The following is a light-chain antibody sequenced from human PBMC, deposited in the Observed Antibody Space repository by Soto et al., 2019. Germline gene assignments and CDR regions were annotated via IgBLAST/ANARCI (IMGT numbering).Light chain of an antibody. Sequence: QYALTQPRSVSASPGQSVTISCTGTNSDVGAYNYVSWYQQHPGKAPKLMVYDVSKRPSGVPDRFSGSKSGNTASLTISGLQAEDEADYYCCSFAGSFYVFGTGTKLTVL. V-gene: IGLV2-11*01. CDR3: CSFAGSFYV. CDR2: DVS. CDR1: NSDVGAYNY. J-gene: IGLJ1*01.